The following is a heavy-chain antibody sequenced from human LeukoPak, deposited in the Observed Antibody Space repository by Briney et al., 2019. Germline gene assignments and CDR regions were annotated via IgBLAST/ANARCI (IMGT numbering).Heavy chain of an antibody. CDR1: GFTFRQYS. CDR2: IYSGGST. CDR3: ARGFSGSQSPFDY. D-gene: IGHD1-26*01. V-gene: IGHV3-66*01. Sequence: SGGSLRLSCAASGFTFRQYSMSWVRQAPGKGLEWVSVIYSGGSTYYGDSVKGRFTISRDSSKNTLYLQMNSLRAEDTAVYYCARGFSGSQSPFDYWGQGTLVTVSS. J-gene: IGHJ4*02.